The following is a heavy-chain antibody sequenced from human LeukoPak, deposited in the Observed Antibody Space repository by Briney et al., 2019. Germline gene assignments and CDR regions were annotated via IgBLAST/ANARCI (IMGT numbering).Heavy chain of an antibody. CDR3: AILPGYSSSWYEVDY. Sequence: GGSLRLSCAASGFTFSSYAMSWARQAPGKGLEWVSYISSSSSTIYYADSVKGRFTISRDNAKNSLYLQMNSPRAEDTALYYCAILPGYSSSWYEVDYWGQGTLVTVSS. D-gene: IGHD6-13*01. J-gene: IGHJ4*02. V-gene: IGHV3-48*01. CDR1: GFTFSSYA. CDR2: ISSSSSTI.